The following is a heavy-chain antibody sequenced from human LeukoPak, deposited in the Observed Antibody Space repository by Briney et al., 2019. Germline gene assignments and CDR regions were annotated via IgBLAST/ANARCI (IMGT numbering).Heavy chain of an antibody. Sequence: GESLKISCKASGYSFTTYWIAWVRQMPGKGLECMGIIYPGDSDTRYSPYFQGQVTISVDKSITTASLQWSRLRASDTAIYYCARSHCGSTSCPFDYWGQGTLVTVSS. D-gene: IGHD2-2*01. J-gene: IGHJ4*02. CDR1: GYSFTTYW. V-gene: IGHV5-51*01. CDR3: ARSHCGSTSCPFDY. CDR2: IYPGDSDT.